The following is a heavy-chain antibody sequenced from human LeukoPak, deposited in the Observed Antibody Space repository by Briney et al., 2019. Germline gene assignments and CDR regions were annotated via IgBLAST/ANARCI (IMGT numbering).Heavy chain of an antibody. CDR2: IKQDGSEK. CDR1: GFTFSSYW. CDR3: ARDPGYSGYDGGFGY. V-gene: IGHV3-7*01. D-gene: IGHD5-12*01. Sequence: GSLRLSCAASGFTFSSYWMSWVRQAPGKGLEWVANIKQDGSEKYYVDSVKGRFTISRDNAKNSLYLQMNSLRAEDTAVYYCARDPGYSGYDGGFGYWGQGTLVTVSS. J-gene: IGHJ4*02.